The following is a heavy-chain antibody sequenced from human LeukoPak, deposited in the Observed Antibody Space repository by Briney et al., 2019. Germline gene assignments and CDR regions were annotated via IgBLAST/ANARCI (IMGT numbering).Heavy chain of an antibody. CDR2: IIPIFGTA. CDR1: GGTFSSYA. D-gene: IGHD3-22*01. V-gene: IGHV1-69*05. Sequence: SVKVSCKASGGTFSSYAISWVRQAPGQGLEWMGGIIPIFGTANYAQKFQGRVTITTDESTSTAYVELSSLRSEDTAVYYCARENDSSGTFDYWGQGTLVTVSS. CDR3: ARENDSSGTFDY. J-gene: IGHJ4*02.